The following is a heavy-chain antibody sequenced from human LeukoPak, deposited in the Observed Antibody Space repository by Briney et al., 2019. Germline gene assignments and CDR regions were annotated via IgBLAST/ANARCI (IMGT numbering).Heavy chain of an antibody. Sequence: GGSLRLSCAGSGFTLSSYSMNWVRQAPGKGLEWVPSISGTGNYIYYADSVKGRFTISRDNAKNSLYLQMNSLRAEDTGVYYCARDRSGGPDAFDIWGQGTMVTVSS. CDR1: GFTLSSYS. J-gene: IGHJ3*02. D-gene: IGHD2-15*01. CDR3: ARDRSGGPDAFDI. V-gene: IGHV3-21*01. CDR2: ISGTGNYI.